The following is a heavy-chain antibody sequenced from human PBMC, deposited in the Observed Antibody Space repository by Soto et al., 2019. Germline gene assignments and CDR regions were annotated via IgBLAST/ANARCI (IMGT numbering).Heavy chain of an antibody. V-gene: IGHV1-2*04. CDR3: ARGHSTDCSNGVCSFFYNHEMDV. CDR1: GYSFTDYH. J-gene: IGHJ6*02. Sequence: ASVKVSCKASGYSFTDYHIHWVRQSPGQGLEWLGRINPKSGGTSTAQKFQGWVTMTRDRSISTVYMELTRLRSDDTAVYFCARGHSTDCSNGVCSFFYNHEMDVWGQGTTVTVSS. CDR2: INPKSGGT. D-gene: IGHD2-8*01.